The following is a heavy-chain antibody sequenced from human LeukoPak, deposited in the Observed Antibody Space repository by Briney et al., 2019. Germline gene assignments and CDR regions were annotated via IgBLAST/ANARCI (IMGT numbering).Heavy chain of an antibody. Sequence: SETLSLTCTVSGGSIRGYYWSWIRQPPGKALEWIGYIYSSGNTVYNPSLKSRVTITVDTSKNQFSLKLTSVTAVDTAMYYCVRHGGSYFIYWGQGTLVTVSS. CDR3: VRHGGSYFIY. CDR1: GGSIRGYY. V-gene: IGHV4-4*09. CDR2: IYSSGNT. J-gene: IGHJ4*02. D-gene: IGHD3-10*01.